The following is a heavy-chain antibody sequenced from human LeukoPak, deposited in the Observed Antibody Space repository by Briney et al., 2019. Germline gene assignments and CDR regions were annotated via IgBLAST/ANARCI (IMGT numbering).Heavy chain of an antibody. V-gene: IGHV3-30-3*01. CDR3: VGQNYDVLTGYAPLDL. CDR2: ISYDGSNK. CDR1: GITFSTYA. Sequence: PGGSLRLSCAASGITFSTYAMHWVRQAPGKGLGWVTVISYDGSNKQYADSVKGRFTISRENSKNTLYLQMNSLKPEDTAVYYCVGQNYDVLTGYAPLDLWGQGTLVTVSS. D-gene: IGHD3-9*01. J-gene: IGHJ5*02.